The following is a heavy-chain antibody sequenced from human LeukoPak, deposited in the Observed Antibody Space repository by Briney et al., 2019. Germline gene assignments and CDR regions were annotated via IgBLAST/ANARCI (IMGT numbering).Heavy chain of an antibody. Sequence: SETLSLTCTVSGGSISTYYWNWIRQPPGKGLEWIGYIYYSGTTNYNPSLKSRVSMSVDTSKTQFSLKLSSVTAADTAVYYCARGGPGYSSGWYDYYYYMDVWGKGTTVTISS. V-gene: IGHV4-59*01. D-gene: IGHD6-19*01. CDR1: GGSISTYY. CDR3: ARGGPGYSSGWYDYYYYMDV. J-gene: IGHJ6*03. CDR2: IYYSGTT.